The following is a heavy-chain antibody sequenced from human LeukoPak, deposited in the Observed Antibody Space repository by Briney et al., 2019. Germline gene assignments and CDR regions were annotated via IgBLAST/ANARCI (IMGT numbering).Heavy chain of an antibody. J-gene: IGHJ4*02. CDR3: AKDRGYTGYLDS. CDR2: IYSCGST. Sequence: PGGSLRLSCAASGFTFSSYGMHWVRQAPGKGLEWVSVIYSCGSTYYADSVKGRFTISKDNSKNTLYLQMNILGTEDTGVYYCAKDRGYTGYLDSWGQGTLVTVSS. V-gene: IGHV3-NL1*01. D-gene: IGHD5-12*01. CDR1: GFTFSSYG.